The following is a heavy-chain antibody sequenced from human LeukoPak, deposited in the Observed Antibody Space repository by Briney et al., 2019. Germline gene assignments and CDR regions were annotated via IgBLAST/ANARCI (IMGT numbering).Heavy chain of an antibody. V-gene: IGHV4-31*03. CDR3: ARYSGNYRFFDY. J-gene: IGHJ4*02. CDR1: GGSISGYY. D-gene: IGHD1-26*01. CDR2: IYHSGTT. Sequence: SETLSLTCTVSGGSISGYYWTWIRQHPGKGLEWIGYIYHSGTTYYNPSLKSRVTISVDTSENQFSLKLTSVTAADSAMYYCARYSGNYRFFDYWGQGTLVTVSS.